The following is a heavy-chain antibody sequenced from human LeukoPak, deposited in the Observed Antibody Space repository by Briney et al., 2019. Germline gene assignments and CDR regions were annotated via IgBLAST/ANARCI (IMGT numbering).Heavy chain of an antibody. D-gene: IGHD2-2*01. CDR2: ISGDGGST. CDR3: ARDRGRYCSSTSCYPDYYMDV. CDR1: GFTFDDYA. V-gene: IGHV3-43*02. J-gene: IGHJ6*03. Sequence: GGSLRLSCAASGFTFDDYAMHWVRQAPGKGLEWVSLISGDGGSTYYADSVKGRFTISRDNSKNSLYLQMNSLRAEDTAVYYCARDRGRYCSSTSCYPDYYMDVWGKGTAVTVSS.